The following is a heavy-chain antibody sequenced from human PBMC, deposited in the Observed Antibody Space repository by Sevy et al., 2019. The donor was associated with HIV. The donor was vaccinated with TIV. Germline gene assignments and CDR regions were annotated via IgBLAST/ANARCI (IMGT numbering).Heavy chain of an antibody. CDR3: AREERGLGAFDI. CDR2: ISYDGSNK. Sequence: GGSLRLSCAASGFTFSSYAMHWVRQAPGKGLEWVAVISYDGSNKYYAHSVKGRFTISRDNSKNTLYLQMNSLRAEDTAVYYCAREERGLGAFDIWGQGTMVTVSS. J-gene: IGHJ3*02. V-gene: IGHV3-30-3*01. D-gene: IGHD3-16*01. CDR1: GFTFSSYA.